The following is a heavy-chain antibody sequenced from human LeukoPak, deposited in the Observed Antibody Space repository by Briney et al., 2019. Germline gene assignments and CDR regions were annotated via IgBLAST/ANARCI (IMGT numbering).Heavy chain of an antibody. Sequence: PGGSLGLSCAASGFTFDAFGMTWVRQAPGKGLEWLSYISSSGSTIYYADSVKGRFTISRDKAKNTLYLQMNSLRDEDTAVYYCARISPYYYDSSPYCFDYWGQGTLVTVSS. V-gene: IGHV3-48*02. CDR1: GFTFDAFG. D-gene: IGHD3-22*01. J-gene: IGHJ4*02. CDR2: ISSSGSTI. CDR3: ARISPYYYDSSPYCFDY.